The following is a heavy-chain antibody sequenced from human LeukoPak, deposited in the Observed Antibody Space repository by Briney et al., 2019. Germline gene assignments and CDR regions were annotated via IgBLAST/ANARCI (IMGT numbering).Heavy chain of an antibody. CDR2: IWYDGSNK. CDR3: ARDQGSSSWNYYYGMDV. D-gene: IGHD6-13*01. V-gene: IGHV3-33*01. Sequence: GRSLRLSCAASGFTFSSYGVHWVRQAPGKGLEWVAVIWYDGSNKYYADSVKGRFTISRDNSKNTLYLQMNSLRAEDTAVYYCARDQGSSSWNYYYGMDVWGQGTTVTVSS. J-gene: IGHJ6*02. CDR1: GFTFSSYG.